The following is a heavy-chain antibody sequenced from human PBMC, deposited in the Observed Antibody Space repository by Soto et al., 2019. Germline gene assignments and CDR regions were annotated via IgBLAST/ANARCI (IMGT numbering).Heavy chain of an antibody. CDR1: GGSISSGGYY. J-gene: IGHJ6*03. CDR2: IYYSGST. CDR3: ARETYGSGSSYYYYYMDV. D-gene: IGHD3-10*01. V-gene: IGHV4-31*03. Sequence: SETLSLTCTVSGGSISSGGYYWSWIRQHPGKGLEWIGYIYYSGSTYYNPSLKSRVTISVDTSKNQFSLKLSSVTAADTAVYYCARETYGSGSSYYYYYMDVWGKGTTVTVSS.